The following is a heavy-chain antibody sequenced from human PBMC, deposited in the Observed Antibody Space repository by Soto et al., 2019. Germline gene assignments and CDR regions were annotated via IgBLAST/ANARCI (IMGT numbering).Heavy chain of an antibody. CDR2: IIPIFGTA. J-gene: IGHJ6*03. V-gene: IGHV1-69*13. Sequence: GASVKVSSKASGGTLSSYAISWVRQSPGQGLEWMGGIIPIFGTANYAQKFQGRVTITADESTSTAYMELSSLRSEDTAVYYCARGRGGGSYYYMDVWGKGTTVTVSS. CDR3: ARGRGGGSYYYMDV. CDR1: GGTLSSYA. D-gene: IGHD2-15*01.